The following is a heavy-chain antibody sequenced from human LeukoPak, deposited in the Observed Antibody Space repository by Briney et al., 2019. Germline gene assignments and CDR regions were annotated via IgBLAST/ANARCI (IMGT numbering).Heavy chain of an antibody. D-gene: IGHD2-8*01. J-gene: IGHJ6*02. CDR2: FSGSNLNA. CDR3: EKDPCTDGVCYTSSYYGMDV. CDR1: GFTFSSCA. Sequence: GGSLRLSCAASGFTFSSCAMSWVRQAPGKGLEWVSVFSGSNLNAYYADSVKGRFTISRDNSKNTLYLQMNSLGVEDTAVYYCEKDPCTDGVCYTSSYYGMDVWGLGTTVTASS. V-gene: IGHV3-23*01.